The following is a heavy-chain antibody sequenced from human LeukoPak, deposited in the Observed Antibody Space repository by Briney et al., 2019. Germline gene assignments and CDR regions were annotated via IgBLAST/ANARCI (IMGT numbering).Heavy chain of an antibody. CDR3: VGGVGVSRFNNLDS. CDR2: IWYDASNK. V-gene: IGHV3-33*01. J-gene: IGHJ5*01. D-gene: IGHD1/OR15-1a*01. Sequence: PGGSLRLSCAASGFTFSSFGMHWVRQAPGKGLEWVAVIWYDASNKYYADSVKGRFTISRDNSKNTLYLQMNSLRDDDTAVYYCVGGVGVSRFNNLDSWGQGTLVIVSS. CDR1: GFTFSSFG.